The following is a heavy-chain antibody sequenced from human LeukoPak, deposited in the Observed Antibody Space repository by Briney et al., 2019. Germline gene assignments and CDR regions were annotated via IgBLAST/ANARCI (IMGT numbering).Heavy chain of an antibody. CDR2: ISSSGSTI. V-gene: IGHV3-48*03. CDR3: ARHYYYYYYMDV. Sequence: GGSLRLSCAASGFTFSSYEMNWVRQAPGKGLEWVSYISSSGSTIYYADSVKGRFTISRDNAKNSLYLQMNSLRAEDTAIYYCARHYYYYYYMDVWGRGTTVTISS. CDR1: GFTFSSYE. J-gene: IGHJ6*03.